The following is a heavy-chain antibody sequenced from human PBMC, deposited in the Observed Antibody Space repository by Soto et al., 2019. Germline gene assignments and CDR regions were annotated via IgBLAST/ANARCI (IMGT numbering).Heavy chain of an antibody. CDR2: ISAYNGNT. CDR1: GYTFTGYG. CDR3: ARTGYSSGWYRIYGMDV. Sequence: ASVKVSCKASGYTFTGYGISWVRQAPGQGLEWMGWISAYNGNTDYAQKLQGRVTMTTDTSTSTAYMELRSLRSDDTAVYYCARTGYSSGWYRIYGMDVWGQGTTVTVSS. V-gene: IGHV1-18*01. D-gene: IGHD6-19*01. J-gene: IGHJ6*02.